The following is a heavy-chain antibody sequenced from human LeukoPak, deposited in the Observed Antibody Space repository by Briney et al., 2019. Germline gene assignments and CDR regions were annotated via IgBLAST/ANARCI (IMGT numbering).Heavy chain of an antibody. Sequence: KPSGTLSLTCAVSGGSISSSNWWSWVRQPPGRGLEWIGEIYHSGSTDYNPSLKSRVTISVDTSKNQFSLKLSSVTAADTAVYYCARGLSVIAAAGYDYWGQGTLVTVSS. CDR1: GGSISSSNW. V-gene: IGHV4-4*02. J-gene: IGHJ4*02. CDR3: ARGLSVIAAAGYDY. CDR2: IYHSGST. D-gene: IGHD6-13*01.